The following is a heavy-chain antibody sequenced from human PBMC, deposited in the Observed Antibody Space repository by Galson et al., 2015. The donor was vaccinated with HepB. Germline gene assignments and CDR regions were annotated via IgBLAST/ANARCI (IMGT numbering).Heavy chain of an antibody. V-gene: IGHV3-33*01. CDR1: GFSFSHYG. Sequence: SLRLSCAASGFSFSHYGLHWVRQAPGKGLEWVAVIGFDESNKYYGDSVKGRFTISRDNSKSTLYLQMDSLRAEDTAVYYCAREGIAASDSFDYWGQGTLVTVSS. D-gene: IGHD6-13*01. CDR3: AREGIAASDSFDY. J-gene: IGHJ4*02. CDR2: IGFDESNK.